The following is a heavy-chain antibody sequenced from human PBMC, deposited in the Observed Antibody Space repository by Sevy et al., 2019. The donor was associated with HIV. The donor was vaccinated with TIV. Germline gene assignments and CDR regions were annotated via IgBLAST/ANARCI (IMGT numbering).Heavy chain of an antibody. CDR2: IKSKTDGGTT. D-gene: IGHD3-16*02. Sequence: GGSLRLSCAASGFTXSIAWMSWVRQTPGKGLEWVGRIKSKTDGGTTDYAAPVKGRFTISRDDSKNTLYLQMNNLKTEDTALYYCTIDGLFXPWGQGTLVTVSS. CDR3: TIDGLFXP. V-gene: IGHV3-15*01. CDR1: GFTXSIAW. J-gene: IGHJ5*02.